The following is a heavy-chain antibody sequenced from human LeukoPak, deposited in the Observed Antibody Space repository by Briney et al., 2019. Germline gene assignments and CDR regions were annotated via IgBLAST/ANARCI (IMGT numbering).Heavy chain of an antibody. CDR3: ARALYGFVDY. V-gene: IGHV4-61*01. CDR2: IYYSGST. Sequence: PSETLSLTCTVSGGSISSSSYYWSWIRQPPGKGLEWIGYIYYSGSTNYNPSLKSRVTISVDTSKNQFSLKLSSVTAADTAVYYCARALYGFVDYWGQGTLVTVSS. CDR1: GGSISSSSYY. J-gene: IGHJ4*02. D-gene: IGHD4-17*01.